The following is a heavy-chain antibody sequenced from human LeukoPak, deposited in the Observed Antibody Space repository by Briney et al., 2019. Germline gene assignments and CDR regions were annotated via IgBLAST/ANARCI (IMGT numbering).Heavy chain of an antibody. V-gene: IGHV3-21*01. J-gene: IGHJ4*02. CDR1: GYTFSIYS. D-gene: IGHD3-22*01. CDR2: ISVRSNYI. CDR3: VRLRRNSDTSGFYYYYYF. Sequence: GGSLRLSCAASGYTFSIYSINWVRQAPGKGLELVSSISVRSNYIYYADSVRGRCRISRDDARDSLYLQMNSLRAEDTAVYYCVRLRRNSDTSGFYYYYYFWGQGTLVTVSS.